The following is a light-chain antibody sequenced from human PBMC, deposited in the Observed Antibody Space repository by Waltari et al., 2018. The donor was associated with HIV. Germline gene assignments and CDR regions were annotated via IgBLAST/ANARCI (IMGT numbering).Light chain of an antibody. CDR2: EVS. CDR1: SSDVVGYKD. V-gene: IGLV2-14*01. J-gene: IGLJ3*02. Sequence: QSALTQPASVSGSPGQSITISCTGTSSDVVGYKDVSWYQQHPGQAPKLLIYEVSHRPSGVSTRFSGSKSGNTASLTISGLQAEDEADYYCNSYISTTTVMFGGGTKLTVL. CDR3: NSYISTTTVM.